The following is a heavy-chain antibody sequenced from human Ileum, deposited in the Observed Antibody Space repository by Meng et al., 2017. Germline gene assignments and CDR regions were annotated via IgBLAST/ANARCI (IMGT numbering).Heavy chain of an antibody. CDR2: ITSSGRFI. Sequence: EVLLVESGGGLVKLGRPLRISYAASGFSFSTYTMHWVRQAPGKGLEWVSSITSSGRFIFYADSVKGRFTISRDNAKSSLYLQMNSLRDGDTAVYYCANELRYYFEYWGQGALVTVSS. CDR1: GFSFSTYT. D-gene: IGHD4-23*01. CDR3: ANELRYYFEY. J-gene: IGHJ4*02. V-gene: IGHV3-21*02.